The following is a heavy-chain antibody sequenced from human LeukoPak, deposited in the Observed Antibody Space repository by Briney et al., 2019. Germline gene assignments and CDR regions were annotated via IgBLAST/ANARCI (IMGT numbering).Heavy chain of an antibody. V-gene: IGHV3-23*01. CDR3: AKDVEDYYDSSGRFDP. CDR2: ISGSGGST. Sequence: GGSLRLSCAASGFTFSSYAMSWVRQAPGKGLEWVSAISGSGGSTYYADSVKGRFTISRDNSKNTLYLQMNSLRAEDTAVYYCAKDVEDYYDSSGRFDPWGQGTLVTVSS. J-gene: IGHJ5*02. CDR1: GFTFSSYA. D-gene: IGHD3-22*01.